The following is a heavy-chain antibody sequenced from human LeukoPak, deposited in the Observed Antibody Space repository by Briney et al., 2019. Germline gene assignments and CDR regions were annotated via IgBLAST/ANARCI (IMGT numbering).Heavy chain of an antibody. D-gene: IGHD3-3*01. CDR3: ARDQIPTEISPFGY. J-gene: IGHJ4*02. CDR2: ISYDGSNK. CDR1: GFTFSSYA. Sequence: GRSLRLSFAASGFTFSSYAMHWVRQAPGKGLEWVAVISYDGSNKYYADSVKGRFTISRDNSKNTLYLQMNSLRAEDTAVYYCARDQIPTEISPFGYWGQGTLVTVSS. V-gene: IGHV3-30-3*01.